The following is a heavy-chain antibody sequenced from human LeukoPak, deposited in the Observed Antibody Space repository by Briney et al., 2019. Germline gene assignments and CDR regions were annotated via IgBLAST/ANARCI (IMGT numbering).Heavy chain of an antibody. Sequence: GGSLRLSCAASGFTVSSNYMSWVRQAPGKGLEWVSVIYSGGSTYYADSVKGRFTISRDISKNTLYLQMNSLRAEDTAVYYCATTRIFYKDYFDLWGQGTLVTVSS. CDR3: ATTRIFYKDYFDL. CDR2: IYSGGST. V-gene: IGHV3-53*01. J-gene: IGHJ4*02. D-gene: IGHD3-9*01. CDR1: GFTVSSNY.